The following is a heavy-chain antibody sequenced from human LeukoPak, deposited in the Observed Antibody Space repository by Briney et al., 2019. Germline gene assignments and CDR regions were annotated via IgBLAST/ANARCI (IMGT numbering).Heavy chain of an antibody. J-gene: IGHJ4*02. D-gene: IGHD6-19*01. CDR3: PRGGQWLAPDY. CDR2: IYYSGST. CDR1: GGSISSYY. V-gene: IGHV4-59*01. Sequence: KTSETLSLTCTVSGGSISSYYWSWIRRPPGKGLEWIGYIYYSGSTNYNPSLKSRVTISVDTSKNQFSLKLSSVTAADTAVYYCPRGGQWLAPDYWGQGTLVTVSS.